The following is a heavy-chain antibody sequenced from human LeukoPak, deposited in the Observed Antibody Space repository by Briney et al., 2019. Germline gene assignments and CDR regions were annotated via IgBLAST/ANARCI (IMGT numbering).Heavy chain of an antibody. CDR3: ARGLVYYYDSSGYYGFDI. CDR1: GFTFSSYA. J-gene: IGHJ3*02. D-gene: IGHD3-22*01. V-gene: IGHV3-30-3*01. Sequence: PGGSLRLSCAVSGFTFSSYAMHWVRQAPGKGLEWVAVISYDGSNKYYADSVKGRFIISRDNCKNTLYLQMNSLRAEDTAVYYCARGLVYYYDSSGYYGFDIWGQGTMVTVSS. CDR2: ISYDGSNK.